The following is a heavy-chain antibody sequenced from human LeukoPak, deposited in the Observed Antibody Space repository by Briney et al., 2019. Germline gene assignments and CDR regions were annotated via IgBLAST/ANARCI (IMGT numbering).Heavy chain of an antibody. J-gene: IGHJ4*02. V-gene: IGHV1-8*01. CDR3: ARGYRGSFDY. Sequence: GASVKVSCKASGYTFISYYMHWVRQAPGQGLEWMGWMNPNSGNTGYAQKFQGRVTMTRNTSISTAYMELSSLRSEDTAVYYCARGYRGSFDYWGQGTLVTVSS. D-gene: IGHD5-12*01. CDR2: MNPNSGNT. CDR1: GYTFISYY.